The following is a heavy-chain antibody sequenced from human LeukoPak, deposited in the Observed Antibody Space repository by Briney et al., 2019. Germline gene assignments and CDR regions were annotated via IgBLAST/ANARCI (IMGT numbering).Heavy chain of an antibody. Sequence: GGSLRLSCAASGFTFNNYAMTWVRQAPGKGVEWVSAVSGRGDATYYADSVKGRFTIPRDDSKNTLYLQMNSLRAEDTAVYHCAKAPPAATNYYYGMDVWGQGTTVTVSS. CDR3: AKAPPAATNYYYGMDV. CDR1: GFTFNNYA. J-gene: IGHJ6*02. CDR2: VSGRGDAT. V-gene: IGHV3-23*01. D-gene: IGHD2-15*01.